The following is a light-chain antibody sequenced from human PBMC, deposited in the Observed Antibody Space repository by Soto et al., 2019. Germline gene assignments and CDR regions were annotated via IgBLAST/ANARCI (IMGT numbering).Light chain of an antibody. CDR1: SSDVGAYNF. CDR3: SSYTSSSTLV. CDR2: EVS. V-gene: IGLV2-14*01. Sequence: QSALTQPASVSGSPGQSISISCTGTSSDVGAYNFVSWYQQHPGKAPKLMIYEVSNRPSGFSNRFSGSKSGNTASLTISGLQAEDEADYYCSSYTSSSTLVFGSGTKVTVL. J-gene: IGLJ1*01.